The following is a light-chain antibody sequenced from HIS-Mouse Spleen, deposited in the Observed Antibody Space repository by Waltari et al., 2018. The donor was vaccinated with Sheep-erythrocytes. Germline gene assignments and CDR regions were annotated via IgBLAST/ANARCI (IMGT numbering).Light chain of an antibody. CDR1: KLGENY. J-gene: IGLJ2*01. V-gene: IGLV3-1*01. CDR3: QAWDSSTAV. CDR2: QHS. Sequence: SYELTQPPSVSVSPGQPASITRPGAKLGENYACWYQQKPGQSPVLVIYQHSKRPSGIPERFSGSNSGNTATLTISGTQAMDEADYYCQAWDSSTAVFGGGTKLTVL.